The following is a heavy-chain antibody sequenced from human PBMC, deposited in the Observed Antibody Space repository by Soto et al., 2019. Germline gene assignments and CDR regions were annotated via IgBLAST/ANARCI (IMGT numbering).Heavy chain of an antibody. CDR3: ASSGGGYYDSSGYRQYFDY. CDR1: GGSISSYY. Sequence: SETLSLTCTVSGGSISSYYWSWIRQPPGKGLEWIGYIYYSGSTNYNPSLKSRVTISVDTSKNQFSLKLSSVTAADTAVYYFASSGGGYYDSSGYRQYFDYWGQGTLVTVSS. J-gene: IGHJ4*02. V-gene: IGHV4-59*01. CDR2: IYYSGST. D-gene: IGHD3-22*01.